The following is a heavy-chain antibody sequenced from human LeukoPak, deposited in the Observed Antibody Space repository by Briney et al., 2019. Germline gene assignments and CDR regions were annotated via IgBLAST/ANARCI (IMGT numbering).Heavy chain of an antibody. CDR3: ASLEWFGEQAFDI. D-gene: IGHD3-10*01. V-gene: IGHV1-18*01. J-gene: IGHJ3*02. Sequence: ASVKVSCKASGYTFTSYGISWVRQAPGQGLEWMGWISAYNGNTNYAQKLQGRVTMTTDTSTSTAYMELRSLRSDDTALYYCASLEWFGEQAFDIWGQGTMVTVSS. CDR1: GYTFTSYG. CDR2: ISAYNGNT.